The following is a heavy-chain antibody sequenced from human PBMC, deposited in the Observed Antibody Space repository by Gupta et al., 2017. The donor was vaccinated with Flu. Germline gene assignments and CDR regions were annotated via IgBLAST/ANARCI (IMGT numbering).Heavy chain of an antibody. CDR2: INGYGSDT. CDR1: GFTFSTYA. J-gene: IGHJ4*02. D-gene: IGHD4-17*01. Sequence: EVQLLESGGGLVQPGGSLRLSCAGSGFTFSTYAMTWVRQAPGKGREWVSTINGYGSDTYYADSVKGRFTISRDNSNSARFLQMNSLRAEDTAVYYCAKARPTVNVFFFDHWGQGRLVIVS. CDR3: AKARPTVNVFFFDH. V-gene: IGHV3-23*01.